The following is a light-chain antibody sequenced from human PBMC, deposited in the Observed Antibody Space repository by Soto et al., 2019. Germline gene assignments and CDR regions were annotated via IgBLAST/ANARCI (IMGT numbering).Light chain of an antibody. CDR3: QQYSSLPHT. J-gene: IGKJ2*01. Sequence: ESVLTQSPGTLSLSPGERATLSCRASQSVTNRYFAWYQQRPGQAPRLLIYGISNRATGIPDRFSGSGSGTDFTLTISRLEPEDFGVYYGQQYSSLPHTFGQGTKLEVK. CDR1: QSVTNRY. CDR2: GIS. V-gene: IGKV3-20*01.